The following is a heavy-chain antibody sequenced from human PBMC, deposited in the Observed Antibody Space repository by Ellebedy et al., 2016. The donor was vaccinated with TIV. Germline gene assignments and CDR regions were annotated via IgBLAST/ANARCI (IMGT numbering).Heavy chain of an antibody. V-gene: IGHV1-18*04. CDR3: ARGTIELVVGAIYYDMDV. D-gene: IGHD2-8*02. Sequence: AASVKVSCKASGYSFASYGISWLRQVPGQGLEWMGWISGYNGDTKSAQKFQGRVTLTEDTSATTAYREMRSLTSDDTAIYYCARGTIELVVGAIYYDMDVWGQGTTVTVSS. CDR2: ISGYNGDT. J-gene: IGHJ6*02. CDR1: GYSFASYG.